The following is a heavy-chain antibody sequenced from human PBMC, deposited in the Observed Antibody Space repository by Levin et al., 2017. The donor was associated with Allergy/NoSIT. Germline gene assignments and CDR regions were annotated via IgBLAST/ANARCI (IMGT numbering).Heavy chain of an antibody. CDR3: ARVAGSISLRSGYFQH. CDR1: GFTFSSYA. Sequence: GESLKISCAASGFTFSSYAMHWVRQAPGKGLEWVAVISYDGSNKYYADSVKGRFTISRDNSKNTLYLQMNSLRAEDTAVYYCARVAGSISLRSGYFQHWGQGTLVTVSS. V-gene: IGHV3-30-3*01. D-gene: IGHD2-2*01. CDR2: ISYDGSNK. J-gene: IGHJ1*01.